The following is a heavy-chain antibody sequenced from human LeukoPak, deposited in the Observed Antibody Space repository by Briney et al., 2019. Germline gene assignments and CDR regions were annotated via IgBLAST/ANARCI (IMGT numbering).Heavy chain of an antibody. D-gene: IGHD2-21*02. CDR1: GFTFTAYY. V-gene: IGHV1-2*02. CDR2: INLSNGAT. Sequence: ASVKVSCTASGFTFTAYYMHWVRQAPGQGLEWMGWINLSNGATNYGGDFQGRVTITRDTSISTAYMELRRLTSDDTALYYCAGGRRYQPLLSQGVDHWGQGTLVTVS. CDR3: AGGRRYQPLLSQGVDH. J-gene: IGHJ4*02.